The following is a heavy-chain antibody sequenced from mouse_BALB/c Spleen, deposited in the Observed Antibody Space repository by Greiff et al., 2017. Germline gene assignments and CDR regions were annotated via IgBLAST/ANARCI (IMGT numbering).Heavy chain of an antibody. CDR2: ISSGGSYT. CDR3: ARQGYDYDEDAMDY. V-gene: IGHV5-9-3*01. D-gene: IGHD2-4*01. J-gene: IGHJ4*01. CDR1: GFTFSSYA. Sequence: EVKLMESGGGLVKPGGSLKLSCAASGFTFSSYAMSWVRQTPEKRLEWVATISSGGSYTYYPDSVKGRFTISRDNAKNTLYLQMSSLRSEDTAMYYCARQGYDYDEDAMDYWGQGTSVTVSS.